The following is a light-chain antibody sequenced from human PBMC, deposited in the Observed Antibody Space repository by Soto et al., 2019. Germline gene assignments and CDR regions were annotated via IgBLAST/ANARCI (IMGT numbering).Light chain of an antibody. J-gene: IGLJ3*02. V-gene: IGLV2-14*01. CDR3: SSYTTSDTVV. CDR2: EVS. CDR1: SSDVAYYDY. Sequence: QLVLTQPASVSGSPGQSITISCTGTSSDVAYYDYVSWYQQHPDKAPKLIIYEVSNRPSGVSNRFSGSKSGSTASLTISGLQAEDEADYYCSSYTTSDTVVFGGGTKVTVL.